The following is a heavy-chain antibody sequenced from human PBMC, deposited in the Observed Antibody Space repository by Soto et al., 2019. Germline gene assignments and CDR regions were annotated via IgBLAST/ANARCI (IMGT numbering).Heavy chain of an antibody. V-gene: IGHV3-49*03. J-gene: IGHJ6*03. CDR1: GFTFGDYA. CDR2: IRSKAYGGTT. CDR3: TRSSTIFGVEDYYYYYMDV. Sequence: PGGSLRLSCTASGFTFGDYAMSWFRQAPGKGLEWVGFIRSKAYGGTTEYAASVKGRFTISRDDSKSIAYLQMNSLKTEDTAVYYCTRSSTIFGVEDYYYYYMDVWGKGTTVTVSS. D-gene: IGHD3-3*01.